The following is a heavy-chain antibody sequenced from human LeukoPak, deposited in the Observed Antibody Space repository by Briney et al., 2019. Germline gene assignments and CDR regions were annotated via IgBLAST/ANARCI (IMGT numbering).Heavy chain of an antibody. CDR2: INPSGGST. CDR1: EYTFTSYY. D-gene: IGHD1-1*01. V-gene: IGHV1-46*01. J-gene: IGHJ4*02. CDR3: ARPTYTAYFDY. Sequence: GASVKVSCNASEYTFTSYYMHWVRQAPGQGLEWMGIINPSGGSTSYAQKFQGRVTMTRDMSTSTVYMELSSLRSKDTAVYYCARPTYTAYFDYWGQGTLVTVSS.